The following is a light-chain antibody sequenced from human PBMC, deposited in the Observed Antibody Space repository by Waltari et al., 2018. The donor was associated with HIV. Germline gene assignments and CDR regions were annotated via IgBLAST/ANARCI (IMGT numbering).Light chain of an antibody. V-gene: IGKV4-1*01. Sequence: DIVMTQSPDSLALSLGERATIDCKCNQSVLYSSNNKNFLAWYQQKSGQRPKLLVYWASTREAGVPDRFSGSGSGTEFTLTISSRQAEDVAVYFCQQHYTTPYTFGQGTKLEIK. CDR3: QQHYTTPYT. CDR2: WAS. J-gene: IGKJ2*01. CDR1: QSVLYSSNNKNF.